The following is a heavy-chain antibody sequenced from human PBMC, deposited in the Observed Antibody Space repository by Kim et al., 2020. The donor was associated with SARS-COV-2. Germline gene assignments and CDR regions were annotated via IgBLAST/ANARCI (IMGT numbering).Heavy chain of an antibody. D-gene: IGHD1-1*01. CDR1: GGSISSSSYY. J-gene: IGHJ4*02. Sequence: SETLSLTCTVSGGSISSSSYYWGWIRQPPGKGLEWIGSIYYSGSTYYNPSLKSRVTISVDTSKNQFSLKLSSVTAADTAVYYCARLTDDHGFDYWGQGTLVTVSS. CDR2: IYYSGST. CDR3: ARLTDDHGFDY. V-gene: IGHV4-39*01.